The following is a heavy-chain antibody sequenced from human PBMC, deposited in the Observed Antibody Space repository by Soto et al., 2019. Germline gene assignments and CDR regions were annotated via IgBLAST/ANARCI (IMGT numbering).Heavy chain of an antibody. Sequence: PGGSLRLSCAASGFTFSSYAMSWVRQAPGKGLEWVSAISGSGGSTYYADSVKGRFTISRDNSKNTLYLQMNSLRAEDTAVYYCAKKYCSGGSCSTFDYWGQGTLVTVSS. D-gene: IGHD2-15*01. CDR2: ISGSGGST. J-gene: IGHJ4*02. CDR1: GFTFSSYA. CDR3: AKKYCSGGSCSTFDY. V-gene: IGHV3-23*01.